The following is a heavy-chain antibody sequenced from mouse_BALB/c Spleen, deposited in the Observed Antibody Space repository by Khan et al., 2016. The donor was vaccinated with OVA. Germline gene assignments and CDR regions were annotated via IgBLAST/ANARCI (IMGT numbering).Heavy chain of an antibody. J-gene: IGHJ4*01. CDR2: IRSKTNNYAT. CDR1: GLTFNTYA. Sequence: EVQLQESGGGLVQPKGSLKLSCAASGLTFNTYAMNWVRQAPGKGSEWVARIRSKTNNYATYYADSVKDRFTISRDDSQSMLYLQMNNLKTEDTAMYYCVRHKNYYGEDAMDYWGQGTSVTVSS. CDR3: VRHKNYYGEDAMDY. V-gene: IGHV10-1*02. D-gene: IGHD1-1*01.